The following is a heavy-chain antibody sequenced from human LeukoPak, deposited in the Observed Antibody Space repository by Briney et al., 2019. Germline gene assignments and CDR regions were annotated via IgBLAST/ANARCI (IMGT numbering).Heavy chain of an antibody. V-gene: IGHV4-59*08. J-gene: IGHJ4*02. CDR3: ARWTWGGYDSSGYYYFDY. D-gene: IGHD3-22*01. Sequence: SQTLSLTCTVSGGSISSYYWSWIRQPPGKGLEWIGYIYYSGSTNYNPSLKSRVTISVDTSKNQFSLKLSSVTAADTAVYYCARWTWGGYDSSGYYYFDYWGQGTLITVSS. CDR1: GGSISSYY. CDR2: IYYSGST.